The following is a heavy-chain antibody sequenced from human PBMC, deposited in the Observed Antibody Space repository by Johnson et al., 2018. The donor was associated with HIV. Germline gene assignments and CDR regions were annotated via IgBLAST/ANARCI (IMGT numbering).Heavy chain of an antibody. CDR3: ARATWSDDAFDI. J-gene: IGHJ3*02. CDR2: IYSGGST. D-gene: IGHD2-8*01. CDR1: GFTVSSNY. Sequence: VLLVESGGGVVQPGGSLRLSCAASGFTVSSNYMSWVRQAPGKGLEWVSVIYSGGSTYYADSVKGRFTISRDNARNSLYLQMNSLRAEDTALYYCARATWSDDAFDIWGQGTMVTVSS. V-gene: IGHV3-66*01.